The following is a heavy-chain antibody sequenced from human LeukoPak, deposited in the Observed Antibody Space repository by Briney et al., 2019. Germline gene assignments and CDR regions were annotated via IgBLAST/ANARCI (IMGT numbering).Heavy chain of an antibody. CDR1: GFTFSSYG. J-gene: IGHJ4*02. CDR2: IRYDGSNK. Sequence: GGSLRLSCAASGFTFSSYGMHWVRQAPGKGLEWVAFIRYDGSNKYYADSVKGRFTISRDDSKNTLYLQMNSLRAEDTAVYYCAKDGCSSTRPTLECRYYFDYWGQGTLVTVSS. CDR3: AKDGCSSTRPTLECRYYFDY. D-gene: IGHD2-2*01. V-gene: IGHV3-30*02.